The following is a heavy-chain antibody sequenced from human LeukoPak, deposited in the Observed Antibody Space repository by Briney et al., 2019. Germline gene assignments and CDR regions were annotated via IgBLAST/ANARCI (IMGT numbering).Heavy chain of an antibody. J-gene: IGHJ4*02. CDR2: IDPSDSYT. CDR3: ATLGDYGILTGSLDY. V-gene: IGHV5-10-1*01. CDR1: GYSFTSYW. Sequence: GESLNISGKGSGYSFTSYWISWVRQMPGKGLEWMGRIDPSDSYTNYSPSYQGHVTISADKSISTAYLQWSSLKASDTAMYYCATLGDYGILTGSLDYWGQGTLVTVSS. D-gene: IGHD3-9*01.